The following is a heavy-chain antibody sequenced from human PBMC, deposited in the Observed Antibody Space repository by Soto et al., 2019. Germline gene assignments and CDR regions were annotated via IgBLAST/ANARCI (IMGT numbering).Heavy chain of an antibody. CDR2: IDTDGSRT. CDR3: ARAGSYRFDY. V-gene: IGHV3-74*01. J-gene: IGHJ4*02. D-gene: IGHD3-10*01. Sequence: EVQLVESGGGLVQPGGSLRLSCATSGFTFSSYWVHWVRQAPGKGLVWVSRIDTDGSRTSYADSVKGRFTISRDNAENILYLQMNSLRAEDTAVYYCARAGSYRFDYWGQGTLVTVSS. CDR1: GFTFSSYW.